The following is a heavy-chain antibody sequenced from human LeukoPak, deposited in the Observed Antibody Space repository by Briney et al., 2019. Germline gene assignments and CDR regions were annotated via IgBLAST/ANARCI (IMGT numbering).Heavy chain of an antibody. J-gene: IGHJ4*02. CDR1: GGTFSSYA. Sequence: ASVKVSCKASGGTFSSYAISWVRQAPGQGREWMGRIIPILGIANYAQKFQGRVTITADKSTSTAYMELSSLRSEDTAVYYCARDHDYGGNSGFDYWGQGTLVTVSS. V-gene: IGHV1-69*04. CDR2: IIPILGIA. D-gene: IGHD4-23*01. CDR3: ARDHDYGGNSGFDY.